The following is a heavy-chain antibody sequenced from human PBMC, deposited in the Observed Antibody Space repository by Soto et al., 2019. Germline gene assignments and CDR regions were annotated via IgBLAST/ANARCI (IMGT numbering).Heavy chain of an antibody. D-gene: IGHD2-21*02. J-gene: IGHJ4*02. CDR1: GFSLSTYGMC. CDR2: IDWDDDK. V-gene: IGHV2-70*11. Sequence: PKLVNHTQTLTLAFSFPGFSLSTYGMCVSWIRQPPGKALEWLARIDWDDDKYYSTSLKTRLTISKDTSKNQVVLSMTNMDPVDTATYFCAPIALGGGDHAGADHRVQGTLVIVSS. CDR3: APIALGGGDHAGADH.